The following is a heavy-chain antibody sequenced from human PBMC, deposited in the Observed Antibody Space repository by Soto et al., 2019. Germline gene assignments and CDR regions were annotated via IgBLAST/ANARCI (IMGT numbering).Heavy chain of an antibody. CDR1: CGSISSGDYY. J-gene: IGHJ5*02. CDR3: AREGGLAYCGGDCLYNWFDP. V-gene: IGHV4-31*03. D-gene: IGHD2-21*02. CDR2: RSYSGST. Sequence: SETLSLTCTVSCGSISSGDYYWSWVRQHPGKGLEWIGYRSYSGSTYYNPSLKSRVTIVVDTSRNQFSLRLSSVTAADTAVYYCAREGGLAYCGGDCLYNWFDPWGQGTLVTVS.